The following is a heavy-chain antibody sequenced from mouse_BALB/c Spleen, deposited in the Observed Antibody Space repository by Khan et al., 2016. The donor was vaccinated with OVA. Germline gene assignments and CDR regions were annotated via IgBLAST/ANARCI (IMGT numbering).Heavy chain of an antibody. CDR1: GFSLTNYG. D-gene: IGHD2-10*01. CDR2: IWSDGST. J-gene: IGHJ4*01. CDR3: ARQPYYHYNIMDY. V-gene: IGHV2-6-1*01. Sequence: QVQLKESGPGLVAPSQSLSITCTISGFSLTNYGVHWVRQPPGKGLEWLVVIWSDGSTTYNSALKSRLTISKDNSKSQVFLKMNSLQTDDTAMYFCARQPYYHYNIMDYWGQGTSVTFSS.